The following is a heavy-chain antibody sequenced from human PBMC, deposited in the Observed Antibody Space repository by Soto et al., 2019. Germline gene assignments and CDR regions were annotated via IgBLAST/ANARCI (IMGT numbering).Heavy chain of an antibody. CDR1: GGTFSSYT. D-gene: IGHD3-3*01. CDR3: AEGTITTAWFFDY. Sequence: SVKVSCKASGGTFSSYTISWVRQAPGQGLEWMGRIIPILGIANYAQKFQGRVTITADKSTSTAYMELSSLRSEDTAVYYCAEGTITTAWFFDYWGQGTLVTVSS. J-gene: IGHJ4*02. CDR2: IIPILGIA. V-gene: IGHV1-69*02.